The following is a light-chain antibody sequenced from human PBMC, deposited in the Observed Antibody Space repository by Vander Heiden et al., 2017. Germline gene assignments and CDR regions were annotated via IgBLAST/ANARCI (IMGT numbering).Light chain of an antibody. Sequence: SYELTQPPSVSVSPGQTARINCSGDALPKQYACWYQQKPGQAPVLVIYKDSERPSGIPERFSGSSSGTTVTLTISGVQAEDEADYYCQSADSSGTYWVFGGGTKLTVL. CDR3: QSADSSGTYWV. J-gene: IGLJ3*02. CDR2: KDS. CDR1: ALPKQY. V-gene: IGLV3-25*03.